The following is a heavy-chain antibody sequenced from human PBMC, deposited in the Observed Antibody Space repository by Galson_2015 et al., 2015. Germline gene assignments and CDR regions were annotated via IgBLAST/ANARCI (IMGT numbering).Heavy chain of an antibody. D-gene: IGHD3-10*01. CDR2: ISWNSGSI. J-gene: IGHJ4*02. V-gene: IGHV3-9*01. CDR1: GFTFDDYA. CDR3: AKGGPSFGY. Sequence: SLRLSCAASGFTFDDYAMHWVRQAPGKGLEWVSGISWNSGSIGYADSVKGRFTISRDNAKNSLYLQMNSLRAEDTALYYCAKGGPSFGYWGQGTLVTVSS.